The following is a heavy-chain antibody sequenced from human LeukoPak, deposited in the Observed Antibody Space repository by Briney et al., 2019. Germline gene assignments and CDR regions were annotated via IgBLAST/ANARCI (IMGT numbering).Heavy chain of an antibody. CDR1: GYTFSSYG. D-gene: IGHD3-9*01. CDR3: ARDVSDWSYFDY. V-gene: IGHV1-18*04. J-gene: IGHJ4*02. Sequence: GASVKVSCKASGYTFSSYGISWVRQAPGQGLEWMGWISGYNGNTNYAQKLQGRVTMTTDTSTSTAYMELRSLRSDDTAVYYCARDVSDWSYFDYWGQGTLVTVSS. CDR2: ISGYNGNT.